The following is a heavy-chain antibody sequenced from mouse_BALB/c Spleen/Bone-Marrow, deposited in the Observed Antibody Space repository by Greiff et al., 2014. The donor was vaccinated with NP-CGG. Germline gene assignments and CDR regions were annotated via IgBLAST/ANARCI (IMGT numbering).Heavy chain of an antibody. CDR1: GYSFTGYF. CDR3: GRVYYYGGSYFDY. J-gene: IGHJ2*01. D-gene: IGHD1-1*01. Sequence: EVQRVESGPELVKPGASVKISCKASGYSFTGYFMNWVKQSHGKSLEWIGRINPYNGDTFYNQKFKGKATLTVDKSSSTAHMELLSLTSEDSAVYYCGRVYYYGGSYFDYWGQGTTLTVSS. V-gene: IGHV1-37*01. CDR2: INPYNGDT.